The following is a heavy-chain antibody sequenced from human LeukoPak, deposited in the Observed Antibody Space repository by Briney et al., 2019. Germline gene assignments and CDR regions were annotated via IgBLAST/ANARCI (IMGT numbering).Heavy chain of an antibody. CDR2: IIPIFGTA. V-gene: IGHV1-69*13. D-gene: IGHD6-13*01. J-gene: IGHJ4*02. CDR1: GGTFSSYA. CDR3: APRTAAAGSSGN. Sequence: GASVNVSCKASGGTFSSYAISWVRQAPGQGLEWMGGIIPIFGTANYAQKFQGRVTITADESTSTAYMELSSLRSEDTAVYYCAPRTAAAGSSGNWGQGTLVTVSS.